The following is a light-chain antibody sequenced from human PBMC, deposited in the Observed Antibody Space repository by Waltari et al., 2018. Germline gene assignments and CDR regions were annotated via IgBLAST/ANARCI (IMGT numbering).Light chain of an antibody. CDR1: QSVSRSY. CDR3: QQYGGSPYT. CDR2: GAS. J-gene: IGKJ2*01. Sequence: TVFTQAPGTPSLSLGERATRSCRASQSVSRSYLALYQQRPGQAPSLLIYGASITATGIPDRFSGSESETGFTLTISRLEPEDFAVYYCQQYGGSPYTFGHGTKLEIK. V-gene: IGKV3-20*01.